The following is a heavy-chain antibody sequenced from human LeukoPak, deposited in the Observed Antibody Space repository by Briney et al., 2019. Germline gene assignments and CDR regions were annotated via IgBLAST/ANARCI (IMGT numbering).Heavy chain of an antibody. D-gene: IGHD4-23*01. CDR3: ARNTYSGNWAYYYYMDV. Sequence: PSETLSLTCIVSGGSIRSSSYYWGWIRQPPGKGLEWIGSIYYSGSTYYNPSLKSRVTISVDTSKNQFSLKLSSVTAADTAVYYCARNTYSGNWAYYYYMDVWGKGTTVTVSS. J-gene: IGHJ6*03. CDR2: IYYSGST. CDR1: GGSIRSSSYY. V-gene: IGHV4-39*07.